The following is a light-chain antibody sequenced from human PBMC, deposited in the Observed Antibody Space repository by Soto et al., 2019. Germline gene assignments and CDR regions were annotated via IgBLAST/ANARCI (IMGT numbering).Light chain of an antibody. CDR2: DAS. CDR3: QQRTDRPPWT. CDR1: QSISLA. Sequence: EIVLTQSPATLSLSPGERATLSCRASQSISLAIAWYQHKPGQAPRLLIFDASKRATGIPARFRGSGSGTDLTLSISSLEPADVAVYYCQQRTDRPPWTFGQGTKVESK. V-gene: IGKV3-11*01. J-gene: IGKJ1*01.